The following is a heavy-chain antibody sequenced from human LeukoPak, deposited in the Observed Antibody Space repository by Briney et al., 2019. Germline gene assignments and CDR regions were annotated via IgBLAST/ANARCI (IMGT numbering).Heavy chain of an antibody. Sequence: GGSLRPSCAASGFTFSSYWMHWVRQAPEKGLVWVSRINSDGSSTSYADSVKGRFTISRDNAKNTLYLQMNSLRGEDTAVYYCARDLELDYYDSSGYQYWGQGTLVTVSP. CDR1: GFTFSSYW. CDR2: INSDGSST. V-gene: IGHV3-74*01. J-gene: IGHJ4*02. CDR3: ARDLELDYYDSSGYQY. D-gene: IGHD3-22*01.